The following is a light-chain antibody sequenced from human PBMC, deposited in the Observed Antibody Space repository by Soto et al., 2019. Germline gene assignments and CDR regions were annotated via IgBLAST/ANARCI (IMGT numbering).Light chain of an antibody. CDR2: AAS. V-gene: IGKV3D-20*02. J-gene: IGKJ5*01. CDR1: QSISRSY. Sequence: EIVLTQSPGTLPLSPGDRANLSFRAIQSISRSYLAWYQQKPGQAPRLLIYAASSRATGIPDRFSGSGSGTDFTLTISSLEPEDFAVYYCQQRSNWPPITFGQGTRLEIK. CDR3: QQRSNWPPIT.